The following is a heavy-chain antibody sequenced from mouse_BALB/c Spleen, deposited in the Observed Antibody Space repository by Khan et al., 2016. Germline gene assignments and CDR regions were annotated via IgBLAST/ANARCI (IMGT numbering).Heavy chain of an antibody. D-gene: IGHD1-1*01. Sequence: EVQLQESGPGLVKPSQSLSLTCTVTGYSITSDYAWNWIRQFPGNKLEWMGYISYSGSTSYNPSLKSRISITRDTSKNQFFLQLNSVTTEDTATYYCARESHCYGSSYYFDYWGQGTTLTVSS. V-gene: IGHV3-2*02. CDR2: ISYSGST. CDR3: ARESHCYGSSYYFDY. J-gene: IGHJ2*01. CDR1: GYSITSDYA.